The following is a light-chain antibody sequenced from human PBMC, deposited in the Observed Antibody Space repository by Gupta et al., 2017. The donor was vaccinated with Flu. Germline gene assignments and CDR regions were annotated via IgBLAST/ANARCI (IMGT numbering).Light chain of an antibody. J-gene: IGLJ1*01. Sequence: MIYDVSKRPSGVPDRFSGSRSGSTAYLTISGLQAEDEAEYYCCSYAGTYNYIFGTGTKVTVL. V-gene: IGLV2-11*01. CDR2: DVS. CDR3: CSYAGTYNYI.